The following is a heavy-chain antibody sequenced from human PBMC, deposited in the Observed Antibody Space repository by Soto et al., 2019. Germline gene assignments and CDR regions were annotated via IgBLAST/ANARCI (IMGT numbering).Heavy chain of an antibody. CDR2: IYPSDSDT. Sequence: EVQLVQSGAEVKKAGESLKISCKGSGYSFTSYWIGWVRQMPGKGLEWMGVIYPSDSDTRYSPSFQGQVTISADKSISTAYLQWSSLKASDTAMYYCARLTTGTTRMVDYWGQGTLVTVSS. V-gene: IGHV5-51*01. D-gene: IGHD1-1*01. CDR3: ARLTTGTTRMVDY. J-gene: IGHJ4*02. CDR1: GYSFTSYW.